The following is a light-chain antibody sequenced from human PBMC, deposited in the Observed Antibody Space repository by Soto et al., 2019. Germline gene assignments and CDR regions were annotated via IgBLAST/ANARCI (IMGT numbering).Light chain of an antibody. CDR2: DVS. Sequence: QSVLTQPASVSRSPGQSITIACAGTSSDIGRYNMVSWYQQHPGKVPKLLIYDVSIRPSGVSDRFSGSRSGNTASLTTSGLKPEDEADYYCTSYTSKNTHVFGSGTKVTVL. CDR3: TSYTSKNTHV. J-gene: IGLJ1*01. CDR1: SSDIGRYNM. V-gene: IGLV2-14*02.